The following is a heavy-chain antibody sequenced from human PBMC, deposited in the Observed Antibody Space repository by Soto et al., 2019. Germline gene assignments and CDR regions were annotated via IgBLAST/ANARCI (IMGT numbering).Heavy chain of an antibody. CDR3: ARGPRQLWSPGENWFDP. J-gene: IGHJ5*02. CDR2: IYHSGST. V-gene: IGHV4-4*02. Sequence: QVQLQESGPGLVKPSGTLSLTCAVSGGSISSSNWWSWVRQPPGKGLEWIGEIYHSGSTNYNPSLKSRVTISVDKSKNQFALKLSSVTAADTAVYYCARGPRQLWSPGENWFDPWGQGTLVTVSS. CDR1: GGSISSSNW. D-gene: IGHD5-18*01.